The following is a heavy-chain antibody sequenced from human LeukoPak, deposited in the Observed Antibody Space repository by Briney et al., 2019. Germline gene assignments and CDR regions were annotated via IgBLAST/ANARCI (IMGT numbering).Heavy chain of an antibody. D-gene: IGHD3-16*01. Sequence: PSETLSLTCTVSGGSISSYYWSWIRQPPGKGLEWIGYIYYSGSTNYNPSLKSRVTISVDTSKNQFSLKLSSVTAADTAVYYCARGGRIMDPFDYWGQGTLVTVSS. CDR3: ARGGRIMDPFDY. V-gene: IGHV4-59*01. J-gene: IGHJ4*02. CDR2: IYYSGST. CDR1: GGSISSYY.